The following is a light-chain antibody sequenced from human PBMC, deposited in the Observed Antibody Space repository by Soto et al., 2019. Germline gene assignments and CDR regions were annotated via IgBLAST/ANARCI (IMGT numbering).Light chain of an antibody. CDR3: QQSHSTPVT. V-gene: IGKV1-39*01. CDR2: GAS. J-gene: IGKJ2*01. CDR1: ESITIY. Sequence: DIPMTQSPSSLSASVGDRVTITCRASESITIYLNWYQQKPGKAPRLLIYGASSLQSGVPSRFSGSGSGTDFTLTISSLQPDDFATYYCQQSHSTPVTFGQGTKLEIK.